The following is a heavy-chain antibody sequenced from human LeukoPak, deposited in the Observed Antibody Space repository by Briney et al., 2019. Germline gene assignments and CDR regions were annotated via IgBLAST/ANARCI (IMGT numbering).Heavy chain of an antibody. CDR3: ARDPTDCSSTSCYGLGAFDI. CDR2: IYYSGST. Sequence: KPSETLSLTCTVSGGSISSYYWSWIRQSPGKGLEWIGYIYYSGSTNYNPSLKSRVTISVDTSKNQFSLKLSSVTAADTAVYYCARDPTDCSSTSCYGLGAFDIWGQGTMVTVSS. CDR1: GGSISSYY. D-gene: IGHD2-2*01. V-gene: IGHV4-59*01. J-gene: IGHJ3*02.